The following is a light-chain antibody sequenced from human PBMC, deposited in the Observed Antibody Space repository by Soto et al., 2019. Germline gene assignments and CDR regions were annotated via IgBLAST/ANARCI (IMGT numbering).Light chain of an antibody. CDR3: QQYGSSPPVT. Sequence: EIVLTQSPGTLSLSPGERATLSCRTSQSVSPYLAWYQHTPGQAPSLIIYGASSRATGIADRFSGSESGTDFTLTISGLDPEDYAVYFCQQYGSSPPVTFGPGTKVDIK. CDR1: QSVSPY. J-gene: IGKJ3*01. V-gene: IGKV3-20*01. CDR2: GAS.